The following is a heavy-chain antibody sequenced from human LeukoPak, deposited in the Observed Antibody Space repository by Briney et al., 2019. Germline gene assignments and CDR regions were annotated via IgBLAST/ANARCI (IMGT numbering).Heavy chain of an antibody. CDR1: GGSISSYY. J-gene: IGHJ4*02. CDR2: IYISGST. CDR3: ARGRRYYDSSGYYWVLFDY. V-gene: IGHV4-4*07. D-gene: IGHD3-22*01. Sequence: SETLSLTCTVSGGSISSYYWSWIRQPAGKGLEWIGRIYISGSTNYNPSLKSRVTISVDTSKNQFSLKLSSVTAADTAVYYCARGRRYYDSSGYYWVLFDYWGQGTLVTVSS.